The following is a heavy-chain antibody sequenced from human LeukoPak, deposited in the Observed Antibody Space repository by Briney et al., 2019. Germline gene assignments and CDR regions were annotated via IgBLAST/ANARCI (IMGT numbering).Heavy chain of an antibody. J-gene: IGHJ5*01. D-gene: IGHD1-26*01. Sequence: ASVKVSCKASGYTFTAYYVHWVRQAPGQGLEWMGRINPNSGGTNYAQKFQGRVTMARDTSISTAYMELSRLRSDDTAVYFCARPWEITMSERSYNWFDSWGQGTLVTVSS. CDR3: ARPWEITMSERSYNWFDS. V-gene: IGHV1-2*02. CDR1: GYTFTAYY. CDR2: INPNSGGT.